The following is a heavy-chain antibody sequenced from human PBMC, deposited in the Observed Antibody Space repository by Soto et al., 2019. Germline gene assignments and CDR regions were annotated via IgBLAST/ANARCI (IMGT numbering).Heavy chain of an antibody. J-gene: IGHJ6*02. CDR2: IFSNDEK. Sequence: SAPTPVYHTQTLTMTCTGSGFSLNYGRMTVSWIRQPPGRALEWLAHIFSNDEKSYTTSLKSRLTISKDTSKSQVVLTMTNMDPADTATYYCARYGNRDADYYYGTAVWGRGTTVTVSS. D-gene: IGHD3-10*01. V-gene: IGHV2-26*01. CDR1: GFSLNYGRMT. CDR3: ARYGNRDADYYYGTAV.